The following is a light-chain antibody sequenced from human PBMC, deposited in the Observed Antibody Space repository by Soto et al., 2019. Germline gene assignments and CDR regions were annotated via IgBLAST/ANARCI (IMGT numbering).Light chain of an antibody. J-gene: IGLJ1*01. CDR3: SSYTGSSTSF. V-gene: IGLV2-14*01. CDR2: DVS. CDR1: SSDVGGYNY. Sequence: QSVLAQPASVSGSPGQSITISCTGTSSDVGGYNYVSWYQQHPGKAPKLMIYDVSNRPSGVSNRFSGSKSGNTASLTISGLQAEDEADYYCSSYTGSSTSFSGTVTKVTVL.